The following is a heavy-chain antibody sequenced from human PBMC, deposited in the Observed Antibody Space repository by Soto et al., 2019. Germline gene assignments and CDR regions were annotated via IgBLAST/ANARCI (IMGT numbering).Heavy chain of an antibody. J-gene: IGHJ2*01. D-gene: IGHD7-27*01. CDR2: MSTSGADI. V-gene: IGHV3-48*03. CDR3: ARTLGNWYFDL. Sequence: QLVESGGGLIQTGGSMRLSCIGSEYSFSSFEMNWVRQAPGKGLEWVSYMSTSGADIKYADSVKGRFTVSRDNSKNSLFLQMDSLRADDTAIYYCARTLGNWYFDLWGRSTLVTVSS. CDR1: EYSFSSFE.